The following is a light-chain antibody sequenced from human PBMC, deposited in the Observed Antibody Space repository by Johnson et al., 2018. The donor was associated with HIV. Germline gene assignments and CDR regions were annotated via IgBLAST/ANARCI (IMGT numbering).Light chain of an antibody. V-gene: IGLV1-51*02. CDR3: GTWDSSLNAGV. CDR1: SSNIGNNY. Sequence: QSALTQPPSVSAAPGQKVTISCSGSSSNIGNNYVSWYQQLPGTAPKLLIYENNKRPSGIPDRFSGSKSGTSATLAITGLQPGDEADYYCGTWDSSLNAGVFGTGTRVTVL. J-gene: IGLJ1*01. CDR2: ENN.